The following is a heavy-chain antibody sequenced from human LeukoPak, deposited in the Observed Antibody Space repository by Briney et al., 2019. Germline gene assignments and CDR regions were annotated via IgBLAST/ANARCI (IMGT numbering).Heavy chain of an antibody. V-gene: IGHV4-39*01. Sequence: IPSETLSLTCTISGGSVSSSSYYWGWIRQPPGKGLEWIGSIYYSGSTYYNPSLKSRVTISVDTSKNQFSLKLSSVTAADTAVFYCARYFGTTGTPNYWGQGTLVTVSS. D-gene: IGHD1-1*01. CDR1: GGSVSSSSYY. CDR2: IYYSGST. J-gene: IGHJ4*02. CDR3: ARYFGTTGTPNY.